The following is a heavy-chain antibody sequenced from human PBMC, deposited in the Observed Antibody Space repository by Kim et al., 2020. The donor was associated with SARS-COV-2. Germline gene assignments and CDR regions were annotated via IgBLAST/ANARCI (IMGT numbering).Heavy chain of an antibody. V-gene: IGHV4-59*08. CDR1: GGSISSYY. J-gene: IGHJ5*02. Sequence: SETLSLTCTVSGGSISSYYWSWIRQPPGKGLEWIGYIYYSGSTNYNPSLKSRVTISVDTSKNQFSLKLSSVTAADTAVYYCARLIPQFDIWFGESEVYWFDPWGQGTLVTVSS. CDR2: IYYSGST. D-gene: IGHD3-10*01. CDR3: ARLIPQFDIWFGESEVYWFDP.